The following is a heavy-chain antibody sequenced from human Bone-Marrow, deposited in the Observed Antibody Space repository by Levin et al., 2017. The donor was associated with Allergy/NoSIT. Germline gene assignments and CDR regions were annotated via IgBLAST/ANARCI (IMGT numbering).Heavy chain of an antibody. D-gene: IGHD5-18*01. V-gene: IGHV3-33*01. CDR2: IWYDGSNQ. CDR3: ARGYKYGYRFDYMDV. Sequence: GESLKTSCAASGLTFSSYGMHWVRQAPGKGLEWVAVIWYDGSNQHYADSVKGRFTISRDNSKSTLYLQMNNLRAEDTAVYYCARGYKYGYRFDYMDVWGKGTTVTVSS. CDR1: GLTFSSYG. J-gene: IGHJ6*03.